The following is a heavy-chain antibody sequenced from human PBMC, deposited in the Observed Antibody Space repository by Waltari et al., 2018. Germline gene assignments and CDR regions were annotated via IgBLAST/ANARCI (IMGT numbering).Heavy chain of an antibody. CDR2: IIPSFGTA. Sequence: QVQLVQSGAEVKKPGSSVKVSCKASGGTFSSYAISWVRQAPGQGLEWMGGIIPSFGTANYAQKFQGRVTITADKSTSTAYMELSSLRSEDTAVYYCARVNEYYDFWSGYHRGGAFDIWGQGTMVTVSS. V-gene: IGHV1-69*14. D-gene: IGHD3-3*01. CDR1: GGTFSSYA. CDR3: ARVNEYYDFWSGYHRGGAFDI. J-gene: IGHJ3*02.